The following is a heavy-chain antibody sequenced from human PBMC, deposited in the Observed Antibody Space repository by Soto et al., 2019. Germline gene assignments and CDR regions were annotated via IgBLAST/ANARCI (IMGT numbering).Heavy chain of an antibody. D-gene: IGHD6-19*01. CDR2: ISSDGSDT. J-gene: IGHJ4*02. CDR1: GFTLSGYW. Sequence: EVQLVESGGGLVQPGGSLRLSCAASGFTLSGYWMHWVRQVPGKGLLWVSRISSDGSDTTYADSVKGRFTISRDNAKNTIYLQMDTLRAEDTAVYYCTRATEQRPIDYWGQGSLVIVSS. V-gene: IGHV3-74*01. CDR3: TRATEQRPIDY.